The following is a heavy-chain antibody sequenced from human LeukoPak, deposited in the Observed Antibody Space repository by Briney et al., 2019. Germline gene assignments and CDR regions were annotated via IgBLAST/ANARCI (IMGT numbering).Heavy chain of an antibody. CDR1: GFTFSSYW. D-gene: IGHD1-1*01. Sequence: PGGSLRLSCAASGFTFSSYWMSWVRQAPGKGLEWVANIKQDGSEKYYVDSVKGRFTISRDNAKNSLYLQMNSLTAEDTAVYYCAREGRLHWFDYWGKGTLVTVS. CDR3: AREGRLHWFDY. V-gene: IGHV3-7*01. J-gene: IGHJ4*02. CDR2: IKQDGSEK.